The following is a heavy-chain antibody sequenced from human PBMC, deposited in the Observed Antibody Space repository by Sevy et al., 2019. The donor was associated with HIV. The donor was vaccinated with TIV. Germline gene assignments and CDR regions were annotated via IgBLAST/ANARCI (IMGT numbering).Heavy chain of an antibody. Sequence: GGSLRLSCAASGFTLGSYTMNWVRQAPGKGLEWVSGISGSGGSGDKTNYADSVKGRFTISRDDSKNSLYLQLNSLRAEDTAIYYCARKYVSSGYFDYWGQGTLVTVSS. J-gene: IGHJ4*02. CDR2: ISGSGGSGDKT. CDR3: ARKYVSSGYFDY. CDR1: GFTLGSYT. V-gene: IGHV3-23*01. D-gene: IGHD3-22*01.